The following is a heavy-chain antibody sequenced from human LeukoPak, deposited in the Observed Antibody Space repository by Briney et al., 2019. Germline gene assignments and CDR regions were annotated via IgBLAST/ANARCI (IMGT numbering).Heavy chain of an antibody. V-gene: IGHV3-23*01. CDR3: AKEPREYCSSTSCPNWIDA. D-gene: IGHD2-2*01. J-gene: IGHJ5*02. CDR2: ISASGGTT. CDR1: GFTFSIYA. Sequence: GGSLRLSCAASGFTFSIYAMSWVRQAPGKGLEWVSAISASGGTTYYADSVKGRFTISRDNSKNTLYLQTSSLRAEDTAVYYCAKEPREYCSSTSCPNWIDAWGQGTLVTVSS.